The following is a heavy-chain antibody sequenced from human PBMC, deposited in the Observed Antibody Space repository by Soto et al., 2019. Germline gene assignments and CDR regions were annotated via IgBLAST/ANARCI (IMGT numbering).Heavy chain of an antibody. Sequence: ASVKVSCKASGYTFTTYAMHWVRQAPGQRLEWMGWINAGNGNTKYSQKFQGRVTITRDTSASTAYMELSSLRSEDTAVYYCARAGVGATPNDYWGQGTLVTVSS. J-gene: IGHJ4*02. CDR3: ARAGVGATPNDY. CDR1: GYTFTTYA. V-gene: IGHV1-3*01. D-gene: IGHD1-26*01. CDR2: INAGNGNT.